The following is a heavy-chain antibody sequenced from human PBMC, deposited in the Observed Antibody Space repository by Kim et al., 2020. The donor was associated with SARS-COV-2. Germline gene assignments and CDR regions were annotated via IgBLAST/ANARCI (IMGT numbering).Heavy chain of an antibody. CDR2: IKSKSDGETT. D-gene: IGHD6-13*01. CDR3: TTVPVNIAGAFEAH. V-gene: IGHV3-15*01. Sequence: GGSLRLSCAGSGFTFSHAWMSWVRQAPGKGLEWVGRIKSKSDGETTEYAAPVKGRFTISRDDSKSTVYLQMSSLEIEDTAMYYCTTVPVNIAGAFEAHWGQGTPVTVSA. J-gene: IGHJ4*02. CDR1: GFTFSHAW.